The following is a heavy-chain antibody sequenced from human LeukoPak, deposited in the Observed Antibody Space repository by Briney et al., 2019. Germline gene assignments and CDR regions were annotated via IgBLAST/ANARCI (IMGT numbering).Heavy chain of an antibody. V-gene: IGHV4-61*02. CDR1: GGSISSGSYY. Sequence: SETLSLTCTVSGGSISSGSYYWSWIRQPAGKGLEWIGRIYTSGSTNYNPSLKSRVTISVDTSKNQFSLKLSSVTAADTAVYYCARGIYGSGSYFDWFDPWGQGTLVTVSS. D-gene: IGHD3-10*01. CDR2: IYTSGST. CDR3: ARGIYGSGSYFDWFDP. J-gene: IGHJ5*02.